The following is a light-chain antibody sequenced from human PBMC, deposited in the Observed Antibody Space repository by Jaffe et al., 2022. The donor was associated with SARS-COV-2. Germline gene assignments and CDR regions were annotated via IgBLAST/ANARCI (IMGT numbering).Light chain of an antibody. J-gene: IGKJ2*01. Sequence: DIPMTQSPSTLSASVGDSVTITCRASQNINRWLAWYQQKAGNAPKLLIYKASTLESGVPSRFSGSGSGTEFTLTIANLQPDDSAIYYCQHYISYPYTFGQGTNLEIK. CDR3: QHYISYPYT. V-gene: IGKV1-5*03. CDR2: KAS. CDR1: QNINRW.